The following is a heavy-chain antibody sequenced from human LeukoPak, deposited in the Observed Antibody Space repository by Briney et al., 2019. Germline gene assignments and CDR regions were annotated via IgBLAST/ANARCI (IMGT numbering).Heavy chain of an antibody. CDR2: ILYDGSNK. CDR1: GFTFSNYV. Sequence: PGGSLRLSCAASGFTFSNYVMHWVRQAPGQGLECVTVILYDGSNKHYADSVKGRFTISRDNSKNTLYLQMNSLRVEDTAVYYRARGARQGYDAFDIWGQGTMVTVSS. V-gene: IGHV3-30-3*01. CDR3: ARGARQGYDAFDI. J-gene: IGHJ3*02. D-gene: IGHD1-26*01.